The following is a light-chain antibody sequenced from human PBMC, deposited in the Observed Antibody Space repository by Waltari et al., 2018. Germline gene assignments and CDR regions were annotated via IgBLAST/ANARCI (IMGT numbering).Light chain of an antibody. Sequence: EIVMTQSPATLSVSPGDRATLSCRASQSVSSNLAWYQQTPGQAPRLLIYGASTRATGIPARFSGSGSGTEFTLTISSMQSEDFAVYYCQQYNNWPPMYTFGQGTKLEIK. CDR1: QSVSSN. CDR2: GAS. J-gene: IGKJ2*01. CDR3: QQYNNWPPMYT. V-gene: IGKV3-15*01.